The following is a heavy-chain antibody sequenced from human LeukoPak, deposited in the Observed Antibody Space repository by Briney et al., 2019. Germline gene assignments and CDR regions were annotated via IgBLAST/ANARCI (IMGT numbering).Heavy chain of an antibody. CDR1: GFTFRSYW. D-gene: IGHD2/OR15-2a*01. V-gene: IGHV3-21*01. Sequence: GGSLRLSCAASGFTFRSYWMNWVRQAPGKGLEWVSSITSSNNYIYYGDSVKGRFTISRDDAKNSLFLQMNSLRAEGTATYYCARGEFGDYYYFYMDVWGKGTTVTVSS. J-gene: IGHJ6*03. CDR2: ITSSNNYI. CDR3: ARGEFGDYYYFYMDV.